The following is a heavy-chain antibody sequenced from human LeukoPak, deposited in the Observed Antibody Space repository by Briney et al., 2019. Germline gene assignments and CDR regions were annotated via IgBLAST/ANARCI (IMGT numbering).Heavy chain of an antibody. D-gene: IGHD2-2*01. CDR3: ARTYRVPAAFDY. V-gene: IGHV1-18*01. CDR1: GYTFTSYG. Sequence: GASVKVSCKASGYTFTSYGISWVRQAPGQGLEWMGWISAYNGNTNYAQKFQGRVTMTRDTSISTAYMELSRLRSDDTAVYYCARTYRVPAAFDYWGQGTLVTVSS. J-gene: IGHJ4*02. CDR2: ISAYNGNT.